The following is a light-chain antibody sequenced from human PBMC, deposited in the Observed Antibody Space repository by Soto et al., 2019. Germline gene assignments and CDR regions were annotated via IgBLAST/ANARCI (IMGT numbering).Light chain of an antibody. CDR1: QSVGTTY. J-gene: IGKJ2*01. V-gene: IGKV3-20*01. CDR2: VAS. CDR3: QQYDRSPYT. Sequence: EIVLTQSPGTLSLSPGERATLSCRASQSVGTTYLAWYQQKPGQAPRLLIYVASSRATGIPDRFSGSGAGTDFTLTISRLEHEDFAVYYCQQYDRSPYTFGQGTKVEIQ.